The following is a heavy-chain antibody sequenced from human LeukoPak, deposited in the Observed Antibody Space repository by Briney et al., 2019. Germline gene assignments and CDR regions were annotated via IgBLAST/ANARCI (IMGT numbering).Heavy chain of an antibody. Sequence: PGGSLRLSCAASGFSVSSKYMSWVRQAPGKGLEWVSVIYGADGTYYADSVKGRFSISRDKSKNTLYLQMNNLRPEDTGVYYCARDGLLGATNPFDNWGQGTLVTVSS. CDR3: ARDGLLGATNPFDN. CDR1: GFSVSSKY. D-gene: IGHD1-26*01. CDR2: IYGADGT. J-gene: IGHJ4*02. V-gene: IGHV3-66*01.